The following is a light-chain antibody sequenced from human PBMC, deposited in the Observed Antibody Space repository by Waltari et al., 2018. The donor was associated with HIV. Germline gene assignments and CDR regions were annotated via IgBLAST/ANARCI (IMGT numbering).Light chain of an antibody. CDR3: QSADHSDSCV. CDR2: KDS. Sequence: SYELTQPPSVSVSPGQPARITCSGDTLPSKFTAWYQQRPGQAPLLIIYKDSERPSGIPDRFSGSISGTTGTLTISEVQTEDEADYYCQSADHSDSCVFGTGTTLTVL. V-gene: IGLV3-25*03. CDR1: TLPSKF. J-gene: IGLJ1*01.